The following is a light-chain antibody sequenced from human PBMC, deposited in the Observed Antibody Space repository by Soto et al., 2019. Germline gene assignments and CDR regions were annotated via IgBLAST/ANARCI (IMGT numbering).Light chain of an antibody. V-gene: IGKV3-15*01. CDR3: QQYNDWPRT. Sequence: EIVMTQSPATLSVPPGEIATLSCRASQSVGTNLAWYQQKPGQAPRRLIYGASTRAAGISPRFSGGGSGTEFTLTMSSLQSEDFAVYYCQQYNDWPRTFGQGTKVVI. CDR1: QSVGTN. J-gene: IGKJ1*01. CDR2: GAS.